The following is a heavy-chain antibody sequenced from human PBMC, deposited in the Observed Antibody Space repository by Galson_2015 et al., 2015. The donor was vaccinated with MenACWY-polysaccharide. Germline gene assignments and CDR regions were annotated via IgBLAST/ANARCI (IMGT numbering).Heavy chain of an antibody. Sequence: SLRLSCAASGFNFRGNGMHWVRQVPGKGLEWVALIRNDEISKHYIDAVKGRFSISRDNSKNTLYSQMNTLRPEDTAVYYCARNPSRLDIAAASNWGQGALVTVSS. J-gene: IGHJ4*02. CDR3: ARNPSRLDIAAASN. CDR1: GFNFRGNG. D-gene: IGHD6-13*01. V-gene: IGHV3-30*02. CDR2: IRNDEISK.